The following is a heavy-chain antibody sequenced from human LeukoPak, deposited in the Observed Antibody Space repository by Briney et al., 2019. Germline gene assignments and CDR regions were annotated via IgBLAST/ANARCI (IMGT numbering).Heavy chain of an antibody. CDR1: GGSISSYY. Sequence: SETLSLTCIVSGGSISSYYWSWIRPPAGKGLEWIGRIYTSGSTNYNPSLKSRVTMSVDTSKNQFSLKLRSVTAADTAVYYCARARSYGYYFDYWGQGTLVTVSS. D-gene: IGHD1-26*01. CDR2: IYTSGST. J-gene: IGHJ4*02. CDR3: ARARSYGYYFDY. V-gene: IGHV4-4*07.